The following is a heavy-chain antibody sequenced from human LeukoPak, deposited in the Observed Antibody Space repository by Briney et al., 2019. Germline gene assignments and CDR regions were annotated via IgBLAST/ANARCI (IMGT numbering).Heavy chain of an antibody. J-gene: IGHJ6*03. Sequence: KPSETLSLTCAVSGGSISSYYWSGIRQPPREGLEWMGYIYYSGSTNYNPSLKSRVTISVDTSKNQFSLKLSSVTAADTAVYYCARHPRESFGSGSDEYYYYYYMDVWGKGTTVTVSS. D-gene: IGHD3-10*01. CDR1: GGSISSYY. CDR3: ARHPRESFGSGSDEYYYYYYMDV. CDR2: IYYSGST. V-gene: IGHV4-59*01.